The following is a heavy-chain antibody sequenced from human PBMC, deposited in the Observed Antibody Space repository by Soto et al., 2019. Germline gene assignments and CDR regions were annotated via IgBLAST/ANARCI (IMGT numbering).Heavy chain of an antibody. CDR2: INPSGGST. CDR3: ARSNYYDSSGYYWFFDY. CDR1: GYTFTSYY. J-gene: IGHJ4*02. V-gene: IGHV1-46*01. D-gene: IGHD3-22*01. Sequence: ASVKVSCKASGYTFTSYYMHWVRQAPGQGLEWMGIINPSGGSTSYAQKFRGRVTMTRDTSTSTVYMELSSLRSEDTAVYYCARSNYYDSSGYYWFFDYWGQGTLVTVSS.